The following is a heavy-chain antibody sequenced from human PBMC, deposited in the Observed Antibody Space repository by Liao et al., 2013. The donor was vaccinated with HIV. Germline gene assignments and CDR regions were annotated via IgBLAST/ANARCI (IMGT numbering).Heavy chain of an antibody. Sequence: QVQLQESGPGLVQPSQSLSLTCTVSGASSSGGSFYYNWIRQPAGKGLEWIGRIYSSGRTNYNPSLKGRVSISEDTSKNQFSLKLSSVTAADTAVYYCARVSYYYDSSGYHFEYFQHWGPGTLVTVSS. CDR3: ARVSYYYDSSGYHFEYFQH. CDR2: IYSSGRT. CDR1: GASSSGGSFY. D-gene: IGHD3-22*01. J-gene: IGHJ1*01. V-gene: IGHV4-61*02.